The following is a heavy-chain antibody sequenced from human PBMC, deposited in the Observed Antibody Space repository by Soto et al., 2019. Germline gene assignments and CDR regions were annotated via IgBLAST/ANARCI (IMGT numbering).Heavy chain of an antibody. V-gene: IGHV1-2*02. Sequence: ASVKVSCKASGYTFTGYYLHWVRQAPGQGLEWMGWINPSGGATDYAQKFQGRVTMTRDTSISTAYMELIRVKYDDTAVYFCARDRTYSGYYTNWLYPRGQRTEVTVSS. J-gene: IGHJ5*02. CDR2: INPSGGAT. CDR1: GYTFTGYY. D-gene: IGHD3-22*01. CDR3: ARDRTYSGYYTNWLYP.